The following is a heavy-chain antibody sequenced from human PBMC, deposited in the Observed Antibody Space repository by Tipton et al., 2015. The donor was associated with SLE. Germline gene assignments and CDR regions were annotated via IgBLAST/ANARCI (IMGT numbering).Heavy chain of an antibody. Sequence: TLSRTCTVSGGSISSGGYYWTWIRQRPGKGLEWIGYIYYSGNTYYNPSLGSRLTISADTSKNQFSLKLTSVTAADTAAYYCARDPKYWGQGTLVTVSS. CDR2: IYYSGNT. J-gene: IGHJ4*02. CDR1: GGSISSGGYY. V-gene: IGHV4-31*03. CDR3: ARDPKY.